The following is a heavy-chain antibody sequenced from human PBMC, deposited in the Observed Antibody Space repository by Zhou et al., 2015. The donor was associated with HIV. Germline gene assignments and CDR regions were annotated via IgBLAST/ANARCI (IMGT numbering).Heavy chain of an antibody. J-gene: IGHJ2*01. Sequence: LVQSGTEVKKPGSSVKVSCRATGGTFSGSDISWVRQAPGQGLEWMGSITPMFETETYAEKFRARLTITVDKSTSAAYMELSSLTSEDAAVYYCARDRGGATRPDWRYFDLWGRGTLVTVSS. CDR2: ITPMFETE. CDR3: ARDRGGATRPDWRYFDL. V-gene: IGHV1-69*06. D-gene: IGHD1-26*01. CDR1: GGTFSGSD.